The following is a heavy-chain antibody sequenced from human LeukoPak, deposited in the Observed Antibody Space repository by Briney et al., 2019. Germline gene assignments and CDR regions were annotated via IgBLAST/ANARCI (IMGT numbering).Heavy chain of an antibody. CDR1: GGSVNNYY. Sequence: PSETLSLTCTVSGGSVNNYYWGWIRQPPGMGLDWIGIVYYSGSTYYNPSLKSRVTISVDTSKNQFSLKLNSVTAADTAVYYCARDRSRSSSWLDYWGQGTLVTVSS. V-gene: IGHV4-39*07. CDR2: VYYSGST. J-gene: IGHJ4*02. CDR3: ARDRSRSSSWLDY. D-gene: IGHD6-13*01.